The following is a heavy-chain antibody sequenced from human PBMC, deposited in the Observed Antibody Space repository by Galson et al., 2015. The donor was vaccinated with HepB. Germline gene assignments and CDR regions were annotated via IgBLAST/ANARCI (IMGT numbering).Heavy chain of an antibody. CDR1: GFTFSRYG. CDR3: ARVHDSPDY. CDR2: ISSSSTYT. V-gene: IGHV3-21*01. J-gene: IGHJ4*02. Sequence: SLRLSCAVSGFTFSRYGMIWVRQAPGKGLEWVSSISSSSTYTFYADSVRGRFTISRDNAKKSLYLQMNSLRAEDTALYYCARVHDSPDYWGQGTLVTASS. D-gene: IGHD1-1*01.